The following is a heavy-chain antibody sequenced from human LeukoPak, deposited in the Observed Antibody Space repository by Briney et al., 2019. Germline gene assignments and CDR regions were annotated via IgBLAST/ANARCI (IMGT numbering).Heavy chain of an antibody. Sequence: GGSLRLSCAASRFTFRNYYMSWVRQAPGKGLEWVANIKEDGSETYYVDSLKGRFTISRDNAKDSLFLQMNSLRAEDTAVYSCVRIGLWHSRRYYFDYWGQGTLVTVSS. CDR2: IKEDGSET. V-gene: IGHV3-7*01. J-gene: IGHJ4*02. CDR1: RFTFRNYY. CDR3: VRIGLWHSRRYYFDY. D-gene: IGHD4/OR15-4a*01.